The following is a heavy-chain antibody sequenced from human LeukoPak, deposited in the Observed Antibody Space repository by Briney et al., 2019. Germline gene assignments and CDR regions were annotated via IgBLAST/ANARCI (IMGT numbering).Heavy chain of an antibody. CDR2: ISSSSSYI. J-gene: IGHJ4*02. D-gene: IGHD2-2*01. CDR1: GFTFSSYS. CDR3: ARRTRAIGPFDY. Sequence: GGSLRLSCAASGFTFSSYSMNWVRQAPGKGLEWVSSISSSSSYIYYADSVKGRFTISRDNAKNSLYLQMNSLRAEDTAVYYCARRTRAIGPFDYWGQGTLVTVSS. V-gene: IGHV3-21*01.